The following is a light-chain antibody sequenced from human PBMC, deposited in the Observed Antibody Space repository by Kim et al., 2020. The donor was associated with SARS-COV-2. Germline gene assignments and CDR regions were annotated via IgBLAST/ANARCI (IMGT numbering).Light chain of an antibody. CDR2: EAS. CDR1: QSVSSY. CDR3: QHRRNWPLT. J-gene: IGKJ4*01. V-gene: IGKV3-11*01. Sequence: EIVLTQSPATLSLSPGERTTLSCRASQSVSSYLAWYQQKPGQAPRLLIYEASNRATGIPARFSGSGSGTDFTLTISSLEPEDFAIYYCQHRRNWPLTFGEGTKVDIK.